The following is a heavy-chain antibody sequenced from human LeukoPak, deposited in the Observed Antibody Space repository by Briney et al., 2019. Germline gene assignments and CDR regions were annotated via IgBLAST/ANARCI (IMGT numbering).Heavy chain of an antibody. CDR2: IGSGSSYI. D-gene: IGHD6-19*01. CDR3: ARDYGHGIAVAGSDAFDI. V-gene: IGHV3-21*01. J-gene: IGHJ3*02. CDR1: GFTFSSYS. Sequence: PVGSLRLSCAASGFTFSSYSMNWVRQAPGKGLEWVSSIGSGSSYIYYAASVKGRFTISRDNAKNSLYLQMNSLRAEDTAVYYCARDYGHGIAVAGSDAFDIWGQGTMVTVSS.